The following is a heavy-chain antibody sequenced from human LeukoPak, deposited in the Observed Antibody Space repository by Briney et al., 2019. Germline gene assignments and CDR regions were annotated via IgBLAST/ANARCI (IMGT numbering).Heavy chain of an antibody. V-gene: IGHV3-23*01. CDR2: ISDSGGRT. Sequence: GGSLSLSCAVSGIPLSNYGMSWVRQAPGKGLEGGAGISDSGGRTNYADAVKGRFTISRDNPRNTLYLQMTSLRAEDTAVYFCAKRGVVIRVILVGFHKEAYYFDSWGQGALVTVSS. J-gene: IGHJ4*02. CDR1: GIPLSNYG. CDR3: AKRGVVIRVILVGFHKEAYYFDS. D-gene: IGHD3-22*01.